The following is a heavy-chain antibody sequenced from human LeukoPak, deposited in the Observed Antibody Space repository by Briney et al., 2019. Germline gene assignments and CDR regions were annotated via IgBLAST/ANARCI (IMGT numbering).Heavy chain of an antibody. J-gene: IGHJ4*02. Sequence: GASVKVSCKASGYTFTSYDINWVRQATGQGLEWMGWTNPNSGNTGYAQKFQGRVTITRNTSISTAYMELSGLRSEDTAVYYCARGLYDNYYGSGSYYTDYWGQGTLVTVSS. CDR3: ARGLYDNYYGSGSYYTDY. CDR2: TNPNSGNT. CDR1: GYTFTSYD. V-gene: IGHV1-8*03. D-gene: IGHD3-10*01.